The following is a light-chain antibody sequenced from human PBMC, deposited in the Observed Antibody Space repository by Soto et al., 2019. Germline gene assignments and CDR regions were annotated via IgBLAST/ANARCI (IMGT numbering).Light chain of an antibody. J-gene: IGKJ4*01. Sequence: VLTHSPCTLSLSPGDRATLSCSASQSVTANYLAWYQQKPGQAPRLLIYGASSRATGIPDRFSGSGSGTDFTLTITRLEPEDFAVYFCQQYGSSPLTFGGGTKVEIK. CDR2: GAS. CDR3: QQYGSSPLT. V-gene: IGKV3-20*01. CDR1: QSVTANY.